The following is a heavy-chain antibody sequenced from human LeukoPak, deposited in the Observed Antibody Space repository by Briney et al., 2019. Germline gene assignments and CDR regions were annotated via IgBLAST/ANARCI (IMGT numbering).Heavy chain of an antibody. CDR1: GGSISSYY. CDR3: ARGVWGALTGYYWAFDAFDI. J-gene: IGHJ3*02. D-gene: IGHD3-9*01. V-gene: IGHV4-59*01. CDR2: IYYSGST. Sequence: PSETLSLTCTVSGGSISSYYWSWIRQPPGKGLEWIGYIYYSGSTNYNPSLKSRVTISVDTSKNQFSLKLSSVTAADTAVYYCARGVWGALTGYYWAFDAFDIWGQGTMVTVSS.